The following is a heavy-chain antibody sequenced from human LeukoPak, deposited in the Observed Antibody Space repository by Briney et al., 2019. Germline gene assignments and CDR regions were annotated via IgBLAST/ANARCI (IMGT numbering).Heavy chain of an antibody. Sequence: GGSLRLSCPVSGFPLSDFAMSWVRQAPGKGLDWVSTISGGGDNTYFVDSVKGRFTISRDNSKNTLFLQMVSLRAEDTAVYYCAKFEGALLGNYYMDVWGKGTTVTVSS. CDR1: GFPLSDFA. CDR3: AKFEGALLGNYYMDV. CDR2: ISGGGDNT. J-gene: IGHJ6*03. V-gene: IGHV3-23*01.